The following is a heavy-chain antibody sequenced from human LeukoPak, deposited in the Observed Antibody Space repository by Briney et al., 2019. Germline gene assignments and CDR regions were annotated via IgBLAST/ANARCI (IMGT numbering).Heavy chain of an antibody. CDR1: GFTFSSYE. CDR3: ARVDATLGDGMDV. Sequence: GGSLRLSCAASGFTFSSYEMNWVRQAPGKGLEWVSYISSSGSTKYYADSVKGRFTISRDNAKNSLYLQMNSLRAEDTAVYYCARVDATLGDGMDVWGKGTTVTVSS. J-gene: IGHJ6*04. CDR2: ISSSGSTK. V-gene: IGHV3-48*03. D-gene: IGHD5-12*01.